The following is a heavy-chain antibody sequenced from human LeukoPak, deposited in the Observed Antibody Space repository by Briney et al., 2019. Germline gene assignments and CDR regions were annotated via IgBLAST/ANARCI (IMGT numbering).Heavy chain of an antibody. D-gene: IGHD3-22*01. V-gene: IGHV4-59*01. CDR2: IYYSGST. J-gene: IGHJ4*02. CDR3: VRDSSGYYNY. CDR1: GGSISSYY. Sequence: SETLSLTCTVSGGSISSYYWSWIRQPPGKGLEWIGYIYYSGSTNYNPSLKSRVTISVDTSKNQFSLKLSSVTAADTAVYYCVRDSSGYYNYWGQGTLVTVSS.